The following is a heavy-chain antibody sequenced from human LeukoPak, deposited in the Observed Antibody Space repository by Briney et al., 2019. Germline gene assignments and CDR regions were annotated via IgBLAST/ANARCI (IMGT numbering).Heavy chain of an antibody. CDR1: GDSISNYY. D-gene: IGHD6-13*01. V-gene: IGHV4-59*12. J-gene: IGHJ5*02. Sequence: SETLSLTCTVSGDSISNYYWSWIRQPPGKGLEWIGYIYHSGSTNYNPSLKSRVTISVDTSKNQFSLKLSSVTAADTAVYYCASYLPGIAAAGSGAPYNWFDPWGQGTLVTVSS. CDR3: ASYLPGIAAAGSGAPYNWFDP. CDR2: IYHSGST.